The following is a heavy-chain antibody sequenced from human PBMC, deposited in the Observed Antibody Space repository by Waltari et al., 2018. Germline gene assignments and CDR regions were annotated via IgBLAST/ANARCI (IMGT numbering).Heavy chain of an antibody. CDR3: ARRFGFYDY. D-gene: IGHD3-16*01. CDR1: GFPPSDHY. CDR2: TRNKANSYTA. Sequence: EVQLVESGGGLVQPRGSLRLPCAAAGFPPSDHYVDWVRQAPGKGLERVGRTRNKANSYTAEYAVPVNGRYTISRHDSKAALYQQINSLKTQDTAVYYCARRFGFYDYWGQGSLVTVSS. J-gene: IGHJ4*02. V-gene: IGHV3-72*01.